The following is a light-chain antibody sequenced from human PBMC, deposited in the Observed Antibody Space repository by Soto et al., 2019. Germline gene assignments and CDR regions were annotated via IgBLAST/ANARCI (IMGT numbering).Light chain of an antibody. Sequence: HMTQNHTTPAGSFGDAVPIPLGASQSISSWLAWYQQKPGTAPKVLIFDASSLESGVPSRFSGSGSATEFTLTISSLQPDDFATYYCQQYSTYPWTFGQGTKVDIK. V-gene: IGKV1-5*01. CDR3: QQYSTYPWT. J-gene: IGKJ1*01. CDR2: DAS. CDR1: QSISSW.